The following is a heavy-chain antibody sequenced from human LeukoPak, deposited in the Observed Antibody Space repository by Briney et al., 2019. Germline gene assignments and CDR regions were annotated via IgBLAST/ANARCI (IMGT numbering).Heavy chain of an antibody. CDR1: GFTFSSYS. V-gene: IGHV3-48*04. D-gene: IGHD5-12*01. J-gene: IGHJ4*02. Sequence: GGSLRLSCAASGFTFSSYSINWVRQAPGKGLEWVSSISSSGSTLYYADSVKGRFTISRDDAKNSLYLQMNSLRGDDTAMYYCAGERGGYGFYWGQGTLVTVSS. CDR3: AGERGGYGFY. CDR2: ISSSGSTL.